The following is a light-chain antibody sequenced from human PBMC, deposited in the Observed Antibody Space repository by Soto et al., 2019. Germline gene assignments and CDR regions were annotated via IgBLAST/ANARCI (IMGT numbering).Light chain of an antibody. V-gene: IGKV1-5*01. CDR1: QSISTW. CDR3: KKYHIYSRR. J-gene: IGKJ1*01. Sequence: DIETTCLSPSLSASVGDRVTITCRASQSISTWLAWYQQKPGKAPKRLIYGDSTLASGVTSRFSGSGSGKEFTLTINSLQPDDFATYYCKKYHIYSRRFGKGTKVDIK. CDR2: GDS.